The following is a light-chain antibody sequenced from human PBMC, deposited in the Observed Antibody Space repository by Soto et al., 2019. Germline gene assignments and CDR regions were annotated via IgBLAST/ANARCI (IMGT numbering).Light chain of an antibody. J-gene: IGKJ5*01. CDR3: QQYNSYLIT. Sequence: DIQMTQSPSSLSASVGDRVTITCRASQSISRWLAWSQQKPGKAPNLLIYGASSLESGVPSRFSGSGSGTEFTLTISSLQPDDFATYYCQQYNSYLITFGQGTRLEIK. CDR1: QSISRW. CDR2: GAS. V-gene: IGKV1-5*01.